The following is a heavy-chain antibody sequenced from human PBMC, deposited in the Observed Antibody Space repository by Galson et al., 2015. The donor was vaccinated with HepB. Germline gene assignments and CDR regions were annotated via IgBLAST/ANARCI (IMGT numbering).Heavy chain of an antibody. J-gene: IGHJ5*02. V-gene: IGHV3-33*01. CDR2: IWYDGSNK. D-gene: IGHD4-17*01. CDR1: GFTFSSYG. CDR3: AREMTTVTYAGVEWFDP. Sequence: SLRLSCAASGFTFSSYGMHWVRQAPGKGLEWVAVIWYDGSNKYYADSVKGRFTISRDNSKNTLYLQMNSLRAEDTAVYYCAREMTTVTYAGVEWFDPWGQGTLVTVSS.